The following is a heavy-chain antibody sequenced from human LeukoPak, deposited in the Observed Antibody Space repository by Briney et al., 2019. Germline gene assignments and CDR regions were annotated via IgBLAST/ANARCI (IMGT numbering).Heavy chain of an antibody. J-gene: IGHJ4*02. D-gene: IGHD3-22*01. Sequence: SVKVSCKASGGTFSSYAISWVRQAPGQGLKWMGGIIPIFGTANYAQKFQGRVTITADESTSAAYMELSSLRSEDTAVYYCARGKIVAYYDSSGYYPTYYFDYWGQGTLVTVSS. CDR1: GGTFSSYA. V-gene: IGHV1-69*13. CDR2: IIPIFGTA. CDR3: ARGKIVAYYDSSGYYPTYYFDY.